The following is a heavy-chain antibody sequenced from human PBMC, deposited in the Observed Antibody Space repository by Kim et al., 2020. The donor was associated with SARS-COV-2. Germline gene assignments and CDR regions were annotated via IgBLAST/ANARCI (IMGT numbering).Heavy chain of an antibody. D-gene: IGHD6-13*01. Sequence: GGSLRLSCVASGFTFSDSAMYWVRQASGKGLEWVGRISSKANSYATAYDVSVKGRFIISRDDSKDTTYLQMNSLKTEDTAIYYCTRVPPYSNSWWDAFDIWGQGTMVTVSS. CDR3: TRVPPYSNSWWDAFDI. CDR2: ISSKANSYAT. V-gene: IGHV3-73*01. CDR1: GFTFSDSA. J-gene: IGHJ3*02.